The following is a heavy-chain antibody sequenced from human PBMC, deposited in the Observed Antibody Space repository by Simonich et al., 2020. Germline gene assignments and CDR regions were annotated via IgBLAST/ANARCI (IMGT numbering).Heavy chain of an antibody. D-gene: IGHD2-21*02. V-gene: IGHV3-49*04. J-gene: IGHJ4*02. CDR1: GFTFGDYA. CDR2: IRSKDDGGTT. Sequence: EVQLVESGGGLVQPGRSLRLSCTASGFTFGDYAMSWVRQAPGKGLEWVGVIRSKDDGGTTEYAASVKGRFTISRDDSKSIAYLQMNSLKTEDTAVYYCTRVKEEVTAIRFDYWGQGTLVTVSS. CDR3: TRVKEEVTAIRFDY.